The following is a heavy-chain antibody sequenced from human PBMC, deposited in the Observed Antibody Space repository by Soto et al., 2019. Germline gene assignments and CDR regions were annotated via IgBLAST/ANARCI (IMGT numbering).Heavy chain of an antibody. J-gene: IGHJ4*02. CDR2: ISAYNGNT. Sequence: ASVKVSCKASGYTFTSYGISWVRQAPGQGLEWMGWISAYNGNTNYAQKLQGRVTMTTDTSTSTAYMELRSLRSDDTAVYYCARDSGVVVTDIPLDYWGQGTLVTVSS. CDR3: ARDSGVVVTDIPLDY. V-gene: IGHV1-18*01. CDR1: GYTFTSYG. D-gene: IGHD2-21*02.